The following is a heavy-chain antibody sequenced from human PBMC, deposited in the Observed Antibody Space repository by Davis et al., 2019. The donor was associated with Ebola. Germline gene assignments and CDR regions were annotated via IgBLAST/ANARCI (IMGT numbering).Heavy chain of an antibody. Sequence: PGGSLRLSCAASGFTFSSYAMSWVRQAPGKGLEWVSAISGSGGSTYYADSVKGRFTISRDNSKNTLYLQMNSLRAEDTAVYYCARAGELRPYFDYWGQGTLVTVSS. V-gene: IGHV3-23*01. J-gene: IGHJ4*02. D-gene: IGHD1-26*01. CDR2: ISGSGGST. CDR3: ARAGELRPYFDY. CDR1: GFTFSSYA.